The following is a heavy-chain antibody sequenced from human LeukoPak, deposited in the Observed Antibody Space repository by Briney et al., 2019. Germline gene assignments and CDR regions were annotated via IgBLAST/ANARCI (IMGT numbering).Heavy chain of an antibody. CDR1: GGSISSSRYY. CDR2: IYYSGST. Sequence: SETLSLTCTVSGGSISSSRYYWGWIRQPPGKGLEWIGRIYYSGSTYYHPSLKSRLTISVHTSQNQFSLKLSSLAPPDTAVYYCARHTTVTSNWFDAWGQGTLVTVSS. J-gene: IGHJ5*02. V-gene: IGHV4-39*01. D-gene: IGHD4-17*01. CDR3: ARHTTVTSNWFDA.